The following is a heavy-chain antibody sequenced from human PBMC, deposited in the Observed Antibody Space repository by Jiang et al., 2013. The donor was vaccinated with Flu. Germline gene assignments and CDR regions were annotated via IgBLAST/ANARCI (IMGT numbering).Heavy chain of an antibody. Sequence: GPGLVKPSETLSLTCTVSRGNINSYSYYWGWIRQPPGKGLEWIGSIYYGGSAHYNASLKSRATLSVDTSTNQFSLRLSSVTVADTAVYYCYARGGDYWGHGTLVTVSS. CDR1: RGNINSYSYY. CDR2: IYYGGSA. J-gene: IGHJ4*01. CDR3: YARGGDY. D-gene: IGHD2-8*01. V-gene: IGHV4-39*01.